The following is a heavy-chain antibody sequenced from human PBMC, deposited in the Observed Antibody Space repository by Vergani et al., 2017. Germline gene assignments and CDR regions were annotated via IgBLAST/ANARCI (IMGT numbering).Heavy chain of an antibody. CDR1: GFKFSQFG. V-gene: IGHV3-33*05. CDR2: ISYDGSKT. CDR3: ARXVWYCSGISCFRGAGEFYYMDV. Sequence: QVHLVESGGGVVQPGTSLRLSCEASGFKFSQFGMHWVRQGPGKGLEWVAFISYDGSKTQYADAEKGRVTISRDNSKNTVGLEMSSLRVDDTATYYCARXVWYCSGISCFRGAGEFYYMDVWGQGTTVTVSS. D-gene: IGHD6-19*01. J-gene: IGHJ6*03.